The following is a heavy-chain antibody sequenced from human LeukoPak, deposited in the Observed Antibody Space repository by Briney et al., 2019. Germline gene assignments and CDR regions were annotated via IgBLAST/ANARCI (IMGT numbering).Heavy chain of an antibody. Sequence: GASVKVSCKASGYTFTSYGISWVRQAPGQGLEWMGWISAYNGNTNYAQKLQGRVTTTTDTSTSTAYMELRSLRSDDTAVYYCARDEIRYGSGSYCLATDYWGQGTLVTVSS. CDR2: ISAYNGNT. J-gene: IGHJ4*02. CDR1: GYTFTSYG. V-gene: IGHV1-18*01. CDR3: ARDEIRYGSGSYCLATDY. D-gene: IGHD3-10*01.